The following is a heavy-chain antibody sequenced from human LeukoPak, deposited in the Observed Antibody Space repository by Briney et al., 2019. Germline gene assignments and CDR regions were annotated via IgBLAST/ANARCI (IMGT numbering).Heavy chain of an antibody. CDR3: ARGSSGWLRFDY. CDR2: IYYSGNT. Sequence: SETLSLTCTVSGGSTSSGGYYWSWIRQHPGKGLEWIGYIYYSGNTYYNPSLKSRVTISVDTSKNQFSLKLSSVTAADTAVYYCARGSSGWLRFDYWGQGTLVTVSS. J-gene: IGHJ4*02. CDR1: GGSTSSGGYY. V-gene: IGHV4-31*03. D-gene: IGHD6-19*01.